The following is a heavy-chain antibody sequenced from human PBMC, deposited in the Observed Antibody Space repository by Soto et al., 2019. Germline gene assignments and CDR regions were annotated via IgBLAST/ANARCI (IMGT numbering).Heavy chain of an antibody. CDR3: ARDGNVVVTAIGVRNYYYYGMDV. D-gene: IGHD2-21*02. CDR1: GFTFSSYW. J-gene: IGHJ6*02. V-gene: IGHV3-74*01. Sequence: EVQLVESGGGLVQPGGSLRLSCAASGFTFSSYWMHWVRQAPGKGLVWVSRINSDGSSTSYADSVKGRFTISRDNAKNTLYLQMNSLRAEDTAVYYCARDGNVVVTAIGVRNYYYYGMDVWGQGTTVTVSS. CDR2: INSDGSST.